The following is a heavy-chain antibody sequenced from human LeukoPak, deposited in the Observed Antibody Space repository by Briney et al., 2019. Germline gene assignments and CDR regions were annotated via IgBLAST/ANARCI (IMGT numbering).Heavy chain of an antibody. J-gene: IGHJ4*02. D-gene: IGHD6-6*01. Sequence: GGSLRLSCAASGFTFSSYWMSWVCQAPGEGLEWVANIKQDGTEKYYMDSVKGRFSISRDNAKNSLYLQMNALRAEDTAVYYCARDVRPDYWGQGTLVTVST. CDR1: GFTFSSYW. CDR3: ARDVRPDY. CDR2: IKQDGTEK. V-gene: IGHV3-7*04.